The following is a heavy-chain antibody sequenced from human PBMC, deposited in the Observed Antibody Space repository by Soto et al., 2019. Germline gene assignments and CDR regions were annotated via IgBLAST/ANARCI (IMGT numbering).Heavy chain of an antibody. V-gene: IGHV4-39*01. J-gene: IGHJ4*02. CDR2: IYYSGST. D-gene: IGHD3-22*01. CDR3: MLGSGWKDFDY. CDR1: GGSISSCSYY. Sequence: PSETLSLTCTISGGSISSCSYYWGWIRQPPGKGLEWIGSIYYSGSTYYNPSLKSRVTIFVDTSKNQFSLKLSSVTAADTAVYYCMLGSGWKDFDYWGQGTLVT.